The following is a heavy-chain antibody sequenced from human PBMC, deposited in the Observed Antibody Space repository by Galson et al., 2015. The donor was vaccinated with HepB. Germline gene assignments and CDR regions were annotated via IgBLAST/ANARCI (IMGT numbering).Heavy chain of an antibody. J-gene: IGHJ6*02. CDR3: VKGRDYYYYYGMDV. CDR2: IIPLLGMA. CDR1: GGMFNTYS. Sequence: SVKVSCKGSGGMFNTYSFSWARQAPGQGLEWLGRIIPLLGMASYAQSFQGRVTLTADRFRATAYMELTNLRHEDTAVYYCVKGRDYYYYYGMDVWGQGTTVTVSS. V-gene: IGHV1-69*02.